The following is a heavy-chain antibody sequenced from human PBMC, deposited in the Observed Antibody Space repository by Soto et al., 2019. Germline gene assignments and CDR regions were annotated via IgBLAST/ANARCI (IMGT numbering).Heavy chain of an antibody. J-gene: IGHJ5*02. D-gene: IGHD2-2*01. CDR1: GGSISSGGYS. CDR2: IYHSGST. Sequence: SETLSLTCAVSGGSISSGGYSWSWIRQPRGKCLEWIGYIYHSGSTYYNPSLKSRGTISVDRSKNQFSLKLSSVTAADTAVYYCARDLLGYCSSTSCARWFDPWGQGTLVT. CDR3: ARDLLGYCSSTSCARWFDP. V-gene: IGHV4-30-2*01.